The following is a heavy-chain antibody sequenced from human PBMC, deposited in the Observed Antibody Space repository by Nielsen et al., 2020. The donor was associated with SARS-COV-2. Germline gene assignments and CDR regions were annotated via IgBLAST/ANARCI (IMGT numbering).Heavy chain of an antibody. CDR2: ISGSGSST. J-gene: IGHJ4*02. V-gene: IGHV3-23*01. Sequence: GESLKISCAASGFSFNVHAMTWVRQAPGKGLEWVSSISGSGSSTFYADSLKGRFDISRDNAKNTLYLQMNSLRAEDTAIYYCAEVGFYDFWSGYYPHDTGDYWGQGILVTVSS. CDR3: AEVGFYDFWSGYYPHDTGDY. CDR1: GFSFNVHA. D-gene: IGHD3-3*01.